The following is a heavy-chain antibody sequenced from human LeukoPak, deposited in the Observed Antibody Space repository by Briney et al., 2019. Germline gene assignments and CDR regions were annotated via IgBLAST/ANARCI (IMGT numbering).Heavy chain of an antibody. CDR1: GFTFSSYS. CDR3: ARYQWLQSDYYMDV. J-gene: IGHJ6*03. V-gene: IGHV3-21*01. CDR2: ISSSSSYI. D-gene: IGHD5-18*01. Sequence: GGSLRLSCAASGFTFSSYSMNWVRQAPGKGLEWVSFISSSSSYIYYADSMKGRFTISRDNAKNSLYLQMNSLRAEDTAVYYCARYQWLQSDYYMDVWGKGTTVTVSS.